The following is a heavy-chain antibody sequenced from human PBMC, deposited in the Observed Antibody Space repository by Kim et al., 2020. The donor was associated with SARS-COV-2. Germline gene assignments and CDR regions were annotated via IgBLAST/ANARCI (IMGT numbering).Heavy chain of an antibody. CDR2: IWDHGNTK. Sequence: GGSLRLSCAASGFSFSNYGMHWVRQAPGKGLEWVSFIWDHGNTKFHANSVEGRFTITRDNSKNTLYLQMNGLRVDDTAVYYCAREASVAGNPDNWFDPWGQGTLVT. CDR3: AREASVAGNPDNWFDP. CDR1: GFSFSNYG. D-gene: IGHD6-19*01. J-gene: IGHJ5*02. V-gene: IGHV3-33*01.